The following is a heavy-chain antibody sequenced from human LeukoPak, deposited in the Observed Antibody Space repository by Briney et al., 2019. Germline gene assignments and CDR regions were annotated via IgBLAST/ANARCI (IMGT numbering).Heavy chain of an antibody. V-gene: IGHV1-8*01. Sequence: ASVKVSCKASGYTFTSYDINWVRQATGQGLEWMGWMNPNSGNTGYAQKFQGRVTMTRDTSISTAYMELSRLRSDDTAVYYCARDELQQPPEYWGQGTLVTVSS. CDR1: GYTFTSYD. D-gene: IGHD6-13*01. CDR2: MNPNSGNT. CDR3: ARDELQQPPEY. J-gene: IGHJ4*02.